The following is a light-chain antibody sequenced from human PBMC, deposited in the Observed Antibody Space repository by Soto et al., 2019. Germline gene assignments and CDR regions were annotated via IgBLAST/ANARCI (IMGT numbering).Light chain of an antibody. CDR3: SSYTSSSTSRV. V-gene: IGLV2-14*01. CDR1: SSDVGGYNY. Sequence: QSALTQPASVSGSPGQSITISCTGTSSDVGGYNYVSWYQQHPGKAPKLIIYEVSNRPSGVSNRFSGSKSGDTASLTISGLHAEDEADYYCSSYTSSSTSRVFGGGTKLTVL. J-gene: IGLJ2*01. CDR2: EVS.